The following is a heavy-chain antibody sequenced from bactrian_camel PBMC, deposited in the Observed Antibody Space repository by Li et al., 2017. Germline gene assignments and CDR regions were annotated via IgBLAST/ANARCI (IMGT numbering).Heavy chain of an antibody. CDR2: MYTGIGGGNI. V-gene: IGHV3S32*01. D-gene: IGHD2*01. CDR1: GRSNENYF. Sequence: DVQLVESGGGSVQAGGSLRLSCAISGRSNENYFLAWSRQPPGKEREGVAAMYTGIGGGNIYYDDSVKGRFTISQDNNKMTGSLEMNSLKPEGTAMYYCAAEARRCLLADQWTYWGQGTQVTVS. CDR3: AAEARRCLLADQWTY. J-gene: IGHJ4*01.